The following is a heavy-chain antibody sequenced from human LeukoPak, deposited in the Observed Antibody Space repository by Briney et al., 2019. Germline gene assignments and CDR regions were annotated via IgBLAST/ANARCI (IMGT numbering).Heavy chain of an antibody. J-gene: IGHJ5*02. CDR1: GGSFSGYY. D-gene: IGHD6-6*01. Sequence: SETLSLTCAVYGGSFSGYYWSWIRQPPGKGLEWIGEINHSGSTNYNPSLKSRVTISVDTSKNQFSLKLSSVTAAVTAVYYCARGKRPGWFDPWGQGTLVTVSS. CDR2: INHSGST. CDR3: ARGKRPGWFDP. V-gene: IGHV4-34*01.